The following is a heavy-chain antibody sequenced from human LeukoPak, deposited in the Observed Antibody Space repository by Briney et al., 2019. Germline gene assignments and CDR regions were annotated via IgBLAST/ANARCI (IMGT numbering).Heavy chain of an antibody. Sequence: ASVKVSCKASGYTFSAHGFSWVRQAPGQGLEWMGWISTYNGNRNYAQKFQGRVTMTTYTSTSTAYMELRSLRSDDTAMYYCVRSDNSGYYPRTLDYWGQGTLVTVSS. J-gene: IGHJ4*02. CDR3: VRSDNSGYYPRTLDY. CDR2: ISTYNGNR. V-gene: IGHV1-18*01. D-gene: IGHD3-22*01. CDR1: GYTFSAHG.